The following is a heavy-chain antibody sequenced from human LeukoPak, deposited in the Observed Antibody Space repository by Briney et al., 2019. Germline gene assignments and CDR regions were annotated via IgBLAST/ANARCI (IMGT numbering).Heavy chain of an antibody. CDR2: ITSSGGST. V-gene: IGHV3-23*01. CDR3: ARGIVVVTAHNWFDP. D-gene: IGHD2-21*02. J-gene: IGHJ5*02. Sequence: PGGSLRLSCAASGFTFSTYAMSWVRQAPGKGLEWVSGITSSGGSTSYADSVKGRFTISRDNSKNTLYLQMNSLRAEDTAVYYCARGIVVVTAHNWFDPWGQGTLVTVSS. CDR1: GFTFSTYA.